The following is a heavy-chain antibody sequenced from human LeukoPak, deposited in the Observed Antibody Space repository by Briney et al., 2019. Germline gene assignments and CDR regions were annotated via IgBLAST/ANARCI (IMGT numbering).Heavy chain of an antibody. J-gene: IGHJ4*02. Sequence: GASVKVSCKVSGYTLTELSMHWVRQAPGKGLEWMGGFDPEDGETIYAQKFQGRVTMTGDTSTDTAYMELSSLRSEDTAVYYCATPDDYGDYALGYWGQGTLVTVSS. CDR1: GYTLTELS. D-gene: IGHD4-17*01. CDR2: FDPEDGET. CDR3: ATPDDYGDYALGY. V-gene: IGHV1-24*01.